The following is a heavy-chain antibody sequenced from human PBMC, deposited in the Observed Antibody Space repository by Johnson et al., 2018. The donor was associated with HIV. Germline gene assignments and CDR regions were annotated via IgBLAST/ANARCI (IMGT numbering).Heavy chain of an antibody. Sequence: VQLVESAGGLVKPGGSLRLSCAASGFTFSDYYMSWIRQAPGKGLEWVAVLYSGGSTYYADFVKDRFIISRDNSKNTLYLQMHSLRADDTAVYYCASGEDYGGNYGAFDIWGQGTMVTVSS. CDR2: LYSGGST. V-gene: IGHV3-66*01. CDR3: ASGEDYGGNYGAFDI. J-gene: IGHJ3*02. CDR1: GFTFSDYY. D-gene: IGHD4-23*01.